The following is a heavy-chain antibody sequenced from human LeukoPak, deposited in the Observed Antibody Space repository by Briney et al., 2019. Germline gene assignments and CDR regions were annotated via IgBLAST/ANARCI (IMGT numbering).Heavy chain of an antibody. CDR2: ISGGSSNI. CDR3: AREAGDGYNWGEFYYFDY. D-gene: IGHD5-24*01. Sequence: GGSLRLSCGASELTYSFYSMTWLRQAPGKGLEWVSSISGGSSNIYYADSVKGRFTISRDNAKNSLYLQMNSLRAEDTAVYYCAREAGDGYNWGEFYYFDYWGQGTLVTVSS. CDR1: ELTYSFYS. J-gene: IGHJ4*02. V-gene: IGHV3-21*01.